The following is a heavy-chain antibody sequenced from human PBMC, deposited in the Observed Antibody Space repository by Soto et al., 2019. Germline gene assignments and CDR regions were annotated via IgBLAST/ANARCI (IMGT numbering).Heavy chain of an antibody. V-gene: IGHV3-33*01. D-gene: IGHD3-3*02. CDR3: ARDLALNGLDY. J-gene: IGHJ4*02. CDR2: VWNDGTRE. CDR1: GFTVSTHG. Sequence: QVQLVESGGGVVQPGTSLRLSCAASGFTVSTHGIHWVRQAPGKGLEWVELVWNDGTRENYVDSVKGRFTISRDTSKNTVYLQMNSLRAEDTAVYYCARDLALNGLDYRGQGTLVTVSP.